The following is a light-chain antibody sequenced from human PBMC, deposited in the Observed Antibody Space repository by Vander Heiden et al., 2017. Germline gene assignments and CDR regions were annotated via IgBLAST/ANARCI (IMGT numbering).Light chain of an antibody. CDR1: NGDVGNFNF. CDR3: SSYAGSRTFV. V-gene: IGLV2-23*02. CDR2: DVT. Sequence: QSALTQPASASGFPGQSITVSCTGTNGDVGNFNFVSWYQQYPGQAPKLVIYDVTKRPSGVSDRFSRFKSGNTASLTISGLQSDDEADYFCSSYAGSRTFVFGTGTRVTVL. J-gene: IGLJ1*01.